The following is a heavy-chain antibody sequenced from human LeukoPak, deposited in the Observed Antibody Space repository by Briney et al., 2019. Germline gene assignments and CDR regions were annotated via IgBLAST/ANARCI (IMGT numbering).Heavy chain of an antibody. CDR3: AGDSIRGGWYGGVDY. Sequence: PGRSLRLSCAASGFTFSSYAMHWVRQAPGKGLEWGALMSFDGSNKYYADSVKGRFTISRDNSKNTLYLQMNSLRPEDTAVYYCAGDSIRGGWYGGVDYWGQGTLVTVSS. CDR1: GFTFSSYA. J-gene: IGHJ4*02. CDR2: MSFDGSNK. V-gene: IGHV3-30-3*01. D-gene: IGHD6-19*01.